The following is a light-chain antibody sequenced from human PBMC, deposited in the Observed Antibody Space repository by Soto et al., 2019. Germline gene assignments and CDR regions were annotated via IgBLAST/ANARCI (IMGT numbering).Light chain of an antibody. CDR2: GVT. CDR3: SSYTNSRTLL. V-gene: IGLV2-14*01. Sequence: QSVLTQPASVSGSPGQSITISCTGTSDNYVSWYQQHTGKLPKLMIYGVTNRPSGVSDRFSGAKSGNTASLTISGLPTEDEADYYCSSYTNSRTLLFGAGTKVTVL. J-gene: IGLJ1*01. CDR1: SDNY.